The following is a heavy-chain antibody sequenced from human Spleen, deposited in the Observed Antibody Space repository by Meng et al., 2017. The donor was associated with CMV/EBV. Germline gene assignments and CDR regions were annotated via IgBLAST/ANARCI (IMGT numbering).Heavy chain of an antibody. V-gene: IGHV3-72*01. J-gene: IGHJ5*02. CDR3: AKSGSPWHNWFDP. Sequence: SGLRFSDNYMDWLRQDPGKGLEWVGRSRDKARSYTTEYAASLKGRFTISRDDSKNLLYLQMDSLKIEDTAVYYCAKSGSPWHNWFDPWGQGTLVTVSS. CDR2: SRDKARSYTT. CDR1: GLRFSDNY. D-gene: IGHD3-10*01.